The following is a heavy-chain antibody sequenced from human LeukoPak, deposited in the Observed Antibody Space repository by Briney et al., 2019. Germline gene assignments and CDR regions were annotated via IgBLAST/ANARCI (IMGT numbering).Heavy chain of an antibody. CDR1: GFTFSSYS. J-gene: IGHJ4*02. CDR3: ARTRGSHFSGNNCFDY. Sequence: PGGSLRLSCAASGFTFSSYSMNWVRQAPGKGLEWVSSISSSSSYIYYADSVKGRFTISRDNAKNSLYLQMNSLRAEDTAVYYCARTRGSHFSGNNCFDYWGQGTLVTVSA. CDR2: ISSSSSYI. V-gene: IGHV3-21*01. D-gene: IGHD1-26*01.